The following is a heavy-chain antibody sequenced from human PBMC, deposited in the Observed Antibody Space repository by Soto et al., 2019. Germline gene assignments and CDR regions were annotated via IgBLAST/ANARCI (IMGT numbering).Heavy chain of an antibody. CDR2: ISHDGSNK. CDR3: AKNTGYSYGFPFDY. CDR1: GFTFSSYG. Sequence: QVQLVESGGGVVQPGRSLRLSCAASGFTFSSYGMHWVRQAPGKGLEWVDIISHDGSNKYYADSVEGRFTISRDNSKNTLYLQMNSLRAEDTAVYYCAKNTGYSYGFPFDYGGQGTLVTVSS. D-gene: IGHD5-18*01. J-gene: IGHJ4*02. V-gene: IGHV3-30*18.